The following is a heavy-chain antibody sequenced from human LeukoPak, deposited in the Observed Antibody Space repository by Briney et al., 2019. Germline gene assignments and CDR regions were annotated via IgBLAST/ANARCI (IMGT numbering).Heavy chain of an antibody. CDR1: GYTFTDYY. Sequence: ASVKVSCKTSGYTFTDYYMHWVRQAPGQGLEWMGWINPNTGGTSSAQKFQGRVIMSRDTAITTVYMEVSWLTSDDTAIYYCARADRLHGGPYLIGPWGQGTLVTVSS. CDR2: INPNTGGT. V-gene: IGHV1-2*02. J-gene: IGHJ5*02. CDR3: ARADRLHGGPYLIGP. D-gene: IGHD2-21*01.